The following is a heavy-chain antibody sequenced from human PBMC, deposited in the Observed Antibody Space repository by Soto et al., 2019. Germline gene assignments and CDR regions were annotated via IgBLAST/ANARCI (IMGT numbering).Heavy chain of an antibody. J-gene: IGHJ4*02. CDR3: AKDRERIATRSIDY. CDR1: GFTFSSYA. V-gene: IGHV3-23*01. Sequence: EVQLLESGGGLVQPGGSLRLSCAASGFTFSSYAMSWVRQAPGKGLEWVSGISGSGVSTYYADPVKGRFTISRDNSKSTLYLQMNSLRAEDTAVYYCAKDRERIATRSIDYWGQGTLVTVSS. D-gene: IGHD6-6*01. CDR2: ISGSGVST.